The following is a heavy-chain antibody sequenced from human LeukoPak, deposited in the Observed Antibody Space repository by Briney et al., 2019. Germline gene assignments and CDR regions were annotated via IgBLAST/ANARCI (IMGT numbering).Heavy chain of an antibody. J-gene: IGHJ4*02. CDR2: IRSKANSYAT. CDR3: TRTGDSSSWYQPFDY. CDR1: GFTFSGSA. D-gene: IGHD6-13*01. Sequence: PGGSLKLSCAASGFTFSGSAMHWVRQASGKGLEWVGRIRSKANSYATAYAASVKGRFTISRDDSKNTAYLQMNSLKTEDTAVYYCTRTGDSSSWYQPFDYWGQGTLVTVSS. V-gene: IGHV3-73*01.